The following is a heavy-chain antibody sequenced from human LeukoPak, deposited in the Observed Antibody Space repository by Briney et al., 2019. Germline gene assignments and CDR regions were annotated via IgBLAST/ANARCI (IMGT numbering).Heavy chain of an antibody. CDR1: GGSISSYY. CDR3: ARGPPPDFDY. CDR2: IYYSGST. Sequence: SETLSLTCTVSGGSISSYYWSWIRQPPGKGLEWIGYIYYSGSTNYNPSLKSRVTLSVDTSKNQFSLKLNSVTAADTAVYYCARGPPPDFDYWGRGTLVTVSS. J-gene: IGHJ4*02. V-gene: IGHV4-59*12.